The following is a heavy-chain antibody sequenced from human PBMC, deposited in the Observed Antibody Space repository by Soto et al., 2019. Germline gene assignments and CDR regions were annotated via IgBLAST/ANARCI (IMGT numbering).Heavy chain of an antibody. J-gene: IGHJ6*02. V-gene: IGHV4-39*01. D-gene: IGHD5-18*01. CDR1: GGSISSSSYY. CDR2: IYYSGST. Sequence: SETLSLTCTVSGGSISSSSYYWGWIRQPPGKGLEWIGSIYYSGSTYYNPSLKSRVTISVDTSKNQFSLKLSSVTAADTAVYYCARQVFGYVGGMDVWGQGTTVTVSS. CDR3: ARQVFGYVGGMDV.